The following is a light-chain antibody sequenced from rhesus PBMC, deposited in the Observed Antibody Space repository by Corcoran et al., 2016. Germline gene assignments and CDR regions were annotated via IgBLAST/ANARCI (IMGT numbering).Light chain of an antibody. V-gene: IGKV3-42*01. CDR1: SVSSS. J-gene: IGKJ4*01. CDR2: GAS. CDR3: QQDYSWPLT. Sequence: SVSSSLARYQQKPGQAPKLLIYGASSRASGIPDRFSGRGSGTEFTLTISSLEPEDVGIYYWQQDYSWPLTVGGGTKVELK.